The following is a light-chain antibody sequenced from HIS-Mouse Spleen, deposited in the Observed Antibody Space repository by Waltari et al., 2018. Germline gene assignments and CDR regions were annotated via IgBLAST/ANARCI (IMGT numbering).Light chain of an antibody. J-gene: IGLJ1*01. CDR1: SRDVGSYNL. Sequence: QSALTQPRSVSGSPGQSVTISCTGTSRDVGSYNLVSWYQQHPGKAPKLMIYEGSKRPSGVSNRFSGSKSGNTASLTISGLQAEDEADYYCCSYAGSSTYVFGTGTKVTVL. V-gene: IGLV2-23*01. CDR3: CSYAGSSTYV. CDR2: EGS.